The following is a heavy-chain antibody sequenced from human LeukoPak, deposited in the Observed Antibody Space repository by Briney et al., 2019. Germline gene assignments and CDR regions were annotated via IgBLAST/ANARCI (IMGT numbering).Heavy chain of an antibody. Sequence: GASVKVSCKASGGTFSSYAISWVRQAPGQGLEWMGGIIPIFGTANYAQKFQGRVTITTDESTSTAYMELSSLRSEDTAVYYCATGVVLMVYAPVAGDYWGQGTLVTVSS. V-gene: IGHV1-69*05. CDR2: IIPIFGTA. D-gene: IGHD2-8*01. J-gene: IGHJ4*02. CDR3: ATGVVLMVYAPVAGDY. CDR1: GGTFSSYA.